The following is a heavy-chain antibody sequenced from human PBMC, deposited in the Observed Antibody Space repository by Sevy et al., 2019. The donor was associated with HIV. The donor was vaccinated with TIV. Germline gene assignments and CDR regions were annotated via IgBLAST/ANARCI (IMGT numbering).Heavy chain of an antibody. J-gene: IGHJ4*02. D-gene: IGHD3-10*01. CDR2: IKSKTDGGTT. CDR3: TTDSSTRGLSALLDY. Sequence: GGSLRLSCAASGFTFSNAWMSWVRQAPGKGLEWVGRIKSKTDGGTTDYAAPMKGRFTISRDDSKNTLYLQMNSLKTEDTAIYYCTTDSSTRGLSALLDYWGQGTLVTVSS. CDR1: GFTFSNAW. V-gene: IGHV3-15*01.